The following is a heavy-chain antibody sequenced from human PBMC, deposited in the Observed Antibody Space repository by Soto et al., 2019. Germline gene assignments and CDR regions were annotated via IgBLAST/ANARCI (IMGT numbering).Heavy chain of an antibody. CDR1: GGSFSGYY. D-gene: IGHD5-12*01. V-gene: IGHV4-34*01. CDR2: INHSGST. Sequence: SETLSLTCAVYGGSFSGYYWSWIRQPPGKGLEWIGEINHSGSTNYNPSLKSRITINPDTSKNQFSLQLNSVTPEDTAVYYCARVPNPFRLKIGYEDAFDFWGQGTMVTVSS. CDR3: ARVPNPFRLKIGYEDAFDF. J-gene: IGHJ3*01.